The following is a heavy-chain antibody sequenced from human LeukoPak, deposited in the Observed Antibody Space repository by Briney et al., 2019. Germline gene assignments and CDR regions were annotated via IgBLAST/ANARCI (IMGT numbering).Heavy chain of an antibody. V-gene: IGHV1-8*02. J-gene: IGHJ4*02. D-gene: IGHD3-22*01. CDR2: MNPNSGNT. CDR3: ARGRQYYYDSSGYYNPPGDY. CDR1: GGTFSSYA. Sequence: APVKVSCKASGGTFSSYAINWVRQATGQGLEWMGWMNPNSGNTGYAQKFQGRVTMTRNTSISTAYMELSSLRSEDTAVYYCARGRQYYYDSSGYYNPPGDYWGQGTLVTVSS.